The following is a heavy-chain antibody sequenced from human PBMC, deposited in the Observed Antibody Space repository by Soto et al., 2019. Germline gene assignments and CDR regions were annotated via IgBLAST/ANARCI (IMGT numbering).Heavy chain of an antibody. D-gene: IGHD2-21*01. Sequence: ETLSLTCTVSGGSISSYYWSWIRQPAGKGLEWIGRIYTSGSTNYNPSLKSRVTMSVDTSKNQFSLKLSAVTAADTAVYYCARGQGDDQGYYYYGMDVWGQGTTVTVSS. V-gene: IGHV4-4*07. CDR3: ARGQGDDQGYYYYGMDV. CDR2: IYTSGST. CDR1: GGSISSYY. J-gene: IGHJ6*02.